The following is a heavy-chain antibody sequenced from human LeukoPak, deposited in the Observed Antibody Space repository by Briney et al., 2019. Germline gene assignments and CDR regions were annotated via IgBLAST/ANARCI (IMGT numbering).Heavy chain of an antibody. V-gene: IGHV4-34*01. D-gene: IGHD3-10*01. CDR2: INHSGST. CDR1: GGSFSGYY. J-gene: IGHJ6*02. Sequence: PSETLFLTCAVYGGSFSGYYWSWIRQPPGKGLEWIGEINHSGSTNYNPSLKSRVTISVDTSKNQFSLKLSSVTAADTAVYYCARGRYCSSTSCYRHPNNYYGSGSYYNGGYYYYYGMDVWGQGTTVTVSS. CDR3: ARGRYCSSTSCYRHPNNYYGSGSYYNGGYYYYYGMDV.